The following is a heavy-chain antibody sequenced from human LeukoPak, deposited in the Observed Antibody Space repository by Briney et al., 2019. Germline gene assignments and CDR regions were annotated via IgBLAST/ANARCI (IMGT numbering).Heavy chain of an antibody. D-gene: IGHD3-16*01. CDR3: ARADRLHGGPYLIGP. V-gene: IGHV1-2*02. CDR1: GYSFTDYY. Sequence: ASVKVSCKTSGYSFTDYYKHWVRQAPGQGLEWMGWINPYSGGTSSAQKFQGRVTMTRDTSISTVYMQVSWLTSDDAAIYYCARADRLHGGPYLIGPWGQGTLVTVSS. J-gene: IGHJ5*02. CDR2: INPYSGGT.